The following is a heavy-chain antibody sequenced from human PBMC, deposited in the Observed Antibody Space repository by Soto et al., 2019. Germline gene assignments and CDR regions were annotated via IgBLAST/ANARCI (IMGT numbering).Heavy chain of an antibody. D-gene: IGHD4-4*01. CDR2: IYYSGST. V-gene: IGHV4-59*08. J-gene: IGHJ4*02. CDR1: GGSVSSYY. CDR3: ARHSNRNYGLYYFDY. Sequence: SETLSLTCTVSGGSVSSYYWSWIRQPPGKGLEWIGYIYYSGSTKYNPSLKSRVTMSVDTSNNQFSLKMSSVAAADTAVYYCARHSNRNYGLYYFDYWGLGALVTVSS.